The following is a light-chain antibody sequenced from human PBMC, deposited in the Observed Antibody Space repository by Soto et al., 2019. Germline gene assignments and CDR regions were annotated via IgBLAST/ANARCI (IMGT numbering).Light chain of an antibody. CDR2: DVS. CDR3: SSYTSSSTLV. V-gene: IGLV2-14*01. Sequence: QSALTQPASVSGAPVQSITISCTGTSSDVGGYNYVSWYQQHPGKAPKLMIYDVSNRPSGVSNRFSGSKSGNTASLTISGLQAEDEADDYCSSYTSSSTLVVGGGTKFTVL. CDR1: SSDVGGYNY. J-gene: IGLJ2*01.